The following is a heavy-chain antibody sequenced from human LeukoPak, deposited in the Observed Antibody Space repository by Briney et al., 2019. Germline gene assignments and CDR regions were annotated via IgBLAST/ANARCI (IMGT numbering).Heavy chain of an antibody. J-gene: IGHJ4*02. Sequence: ASVKVSCKASGYTFTSHGITWVRQAPGQGLEWMGWISAYNGNTNYAQKLQGRVTMTTDGSTSTAYMELRGLKSDDSAVYYCARDPGYSGYGEGSFDSWGQGTLVTVSS. CDR3: ARDPGYSGYGEGSFDS. D-gene: IGHD5-12*01. CDR1: GYTFTSHG. CDR2: ISAYNGNT. V-gene: IGHV1-18*01.